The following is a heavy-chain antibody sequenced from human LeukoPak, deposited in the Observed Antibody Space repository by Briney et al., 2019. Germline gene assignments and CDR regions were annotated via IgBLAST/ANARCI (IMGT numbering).Heavy chain of an antibody. CDR1: GYTFTSYD. V-gene: IGHV1-8*01. J-gene: IGHJ4*02. CDR3: ARVKRWLQYEYFDY. D-gene: IGHD5-24*01. CDR2: MNPNSGNT. Sequence: ASVKVSCKASGYTFTSYDINWVRQATGQGLEWMGWMNPNSGNTGYAQKFQGRVTMTRNTSISTAYMELSSLRSEDTAVYYCARVKRWLQYEYFDYWGQGTLVTVSS.